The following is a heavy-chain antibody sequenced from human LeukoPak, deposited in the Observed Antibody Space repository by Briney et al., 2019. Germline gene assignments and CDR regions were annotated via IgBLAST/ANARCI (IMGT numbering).Heavy chain of an antibody. Sequence: ASVKVSCKASGYTFTSYYIHWVRQAPGQGLEWMGIIDPGDGSTNYAQRFQGRVTMTRDTSTSTVYMEVSSLRSEDTAVYYYARSKRNFDYWGQGALVTISS. CDR3: ARSKRNFDY. CDR2: IDPGDGST. V-gene: IGHV1-46*01. CDR1: GYTFTSYY. J-gene: IGHJ4*02.